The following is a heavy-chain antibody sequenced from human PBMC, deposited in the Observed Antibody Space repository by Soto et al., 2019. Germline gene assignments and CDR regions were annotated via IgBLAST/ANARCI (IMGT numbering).Heavy chain of an antibody. CDR1: GYTFTNYY. CDR2: IKCSGGKT. Sequence: ASVKVSCKTSGYTFTNYYMHWVRQAPGQGLEWMGIIKCSGGKTTYAQRFLGRVTMTSDTSTSTVYMEVSSLRSEDTAVYYCARVQSGSDWGYFFDYWGQGTLVTVSS. V-gene: IGHV1-46*01. CDR3: ARVQSGSDWGYFFDY. J-gene: IGHJ4*02. D-gene: IGHD2-15*01.